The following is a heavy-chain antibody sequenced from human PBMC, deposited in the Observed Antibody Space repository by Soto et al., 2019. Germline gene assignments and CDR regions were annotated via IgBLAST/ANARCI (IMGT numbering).Heavy chain of an antibody. D-gene: IGHD6-19*01. CDR3: ATVPGWATINAYYFDY. V-gene: IGHV1-24*01. Sequence: ASVKVSCKVSGYTLTELSMHWVRQAPGKGLEWMGGFDPEDGETIYAQKLQGRVTMTEDTSTDTAYMELSSLRSEDTAVYYLATVPGWATINAYYFDYWGQGTLVTVSS. CDR2: FDPEDGET. J-gene: IGHJ4*02. CDR1: GYTLTELS.